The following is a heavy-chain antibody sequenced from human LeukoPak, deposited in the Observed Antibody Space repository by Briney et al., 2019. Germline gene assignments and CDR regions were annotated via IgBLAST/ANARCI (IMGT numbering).Heavy chain of an antibody. D-gene: IGHD3-3*01. CDR2: INHSGST. J-gene: IGHJ6*02. Sequence: SETLSLTCAVYGGSFSGYYWSWIRQPPGKGLEWIGEINHSGSTNYNPSLKSRVTISVDTSKNQFSLKLSSVAAADTAVYYCAATYYDFWSGYPPYYYYGMDVWGQGTTVTVSS. CDR3: AATYYDFWSGYPPYYYYGMDV. CDR1: GGSFSGYY. V-gene: IGHV4-34*01.